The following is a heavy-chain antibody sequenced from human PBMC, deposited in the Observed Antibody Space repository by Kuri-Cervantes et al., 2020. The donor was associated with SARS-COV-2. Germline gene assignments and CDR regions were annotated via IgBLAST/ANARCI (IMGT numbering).Heavy chain of an antibody. CDR3: ASGGIAAAGTGWFDP. CDR2: ISGSGGST. Sequence: GGSLRLSCAASGFTFSSYAMSWVRQAPGKGLEWVSAISGSGGSTYYADSVKGRFTISRDNSKNTLYLQMNSLRAEDTAVYYCASGGIAAAGTGWFDPWGQGTLVTVSS. V-gene: IGHV3-23*01. CDR1: GFTFSSYA. D-gene: IGHD6-13*01. J-gene: IGHJ5*02.